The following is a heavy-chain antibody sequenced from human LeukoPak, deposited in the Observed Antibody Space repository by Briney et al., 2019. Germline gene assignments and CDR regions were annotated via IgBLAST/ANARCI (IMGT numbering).Heavy chain of an antibody. V-gene: IGHV1-69*04. CDR2: IIPILGIA. CDR3: ARGFSDYDGTDYAILKY. Sequence: GASVKVSCKASGGTFSSYAISRVRQAPGQGLEWMGRIIPILGIANYAQKFQGRVTMTRDTSITTAYMELSSLISEDTAVYYCARGFSDYDGTDYAILKYWGHGTLVTVSS. CDR1: GGTFSSYA. J-gene: IGHJ4*01. D-gene: IGHD3-22*01.